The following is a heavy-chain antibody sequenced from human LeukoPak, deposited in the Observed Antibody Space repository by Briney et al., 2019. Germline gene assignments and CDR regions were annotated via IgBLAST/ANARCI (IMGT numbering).Heavy chain of an antibody. Sequence: SQTLSLTCTVSGGSISSGSYYWSWIRQPAGKGLEWIGRIYTSGSTNYNPSLKSRVTISVDTSKNQFSLKLSSVTAADTAVYYCARDGGVGYYDSSSRHGYFDLWGRGTLVTVSS. V-gene: IGHV4-61*02. CDR1: GGSISSGSYY. CDR3: ARDGGVGYYDSSSRHGYFDL. CDR2: IYTSGST. J-gene: IGHJ2*01. D-gene: IGHD3-22*01.